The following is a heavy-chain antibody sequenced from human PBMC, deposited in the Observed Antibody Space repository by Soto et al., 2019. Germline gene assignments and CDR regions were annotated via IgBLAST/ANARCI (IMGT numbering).Heavy chain of an antibody. Sequence: SETLSLTCTVSGGSIISGDYYFICIRQPPGNGLELIGYIYYSGSTYYNPSLKSRVTISVDTSKNQFSLKLSSVTAADTAVYYCASEPTDWSGSQLYYYGMDVWGQGTTVTVSS. D-gene: IGHD3-3*01. J-gene: IGHJ6*02. V-gene: IGHV4-30-4*01. CDR1: GGSIISGDYY. CDR2: IYYSGST. CDR3: ASEPTDWSGSQLYYYGMDV.